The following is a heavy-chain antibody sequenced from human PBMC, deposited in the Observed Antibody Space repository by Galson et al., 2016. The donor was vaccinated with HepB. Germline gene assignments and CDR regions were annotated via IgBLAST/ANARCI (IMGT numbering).Heavy chain of an antibody. CDR3: AKDKVSFYYYGMDV. V-gene: IGHV3-9*01. D-gene: IGHD2-8*01. CDR2: ITWNSGAI. CDR1: GFIFGEYA. J-gene: IGHJ6*02. Sequence: SLRLSCAASGFIFGEYAMHWVRQAPGKGLEWVSGITWNSGAIAYADSVKGRFTISRDNAKNTLYLQMNSPRGDDTALYYCAKDKVSFYYYGMDVWGQGTTVTVSS.